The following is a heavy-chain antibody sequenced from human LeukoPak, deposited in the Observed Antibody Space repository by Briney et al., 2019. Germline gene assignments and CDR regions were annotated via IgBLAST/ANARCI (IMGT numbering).Heavy chain of an antibody. CDR3: ARGSLGTYYDFWSGYYASYYFDY. V-gene: IGHV4-34*01. CDR2: INHSGST. D-gene: IGHD3-3*01. CDR1: GGSFSGYY. J-gene: IGHJ4*02. Sequence: SETLSLTCAVYGGSFSGYYWSWIRQPPGKGLEWIGEINHSGSTNYNPSLKSRVTISVDTSKNQFSLKLSSVTAADTAVHYCARGSLGTYYDFWSGYYASYYFDYWGQGTLVTVSS.